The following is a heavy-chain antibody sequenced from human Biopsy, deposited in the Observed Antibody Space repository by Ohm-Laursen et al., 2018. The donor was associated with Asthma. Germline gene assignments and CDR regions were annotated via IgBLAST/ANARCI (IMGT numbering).Heavy chain of an antibody. V-gene: IGHV4-39*01. D-gene: IGHD3-3*01. CDR3: ARRITIFGVVQKDHGMDA. J-gene: IGHJ6*02. Sequence: PPGTLSLTCTVSGGSMTPTSHYWDWIRQAPGKGLEWIGYISYGGKTSYNPSLKNRVTISRDTSKNQFSLRLTSVTAADTAVYFCARRITIFGVVQKDHGMDAWGQGTTVTVSS. CDR1: GGSMTPTSHY. CDR2: ISYGGKT.